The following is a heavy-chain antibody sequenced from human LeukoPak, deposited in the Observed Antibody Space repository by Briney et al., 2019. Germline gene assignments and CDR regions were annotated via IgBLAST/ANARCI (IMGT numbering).Heavy chain of an antibody. CDR3: AHTLHDYGDSVRLFDY. CDR2: IYWDDDK. Sequence: SGPTLVKPTQTLTLTCTFSGFSLSTSGVGVGWIREPPGKALEWLALIYWDDDKRYSPSLKSRLTITKDTSKNQVVLTMTNMDPVDTATYYCAHTLHDYGDSVRLFDYWGQGTLVTVSS. J-gene: IGHJ4*02. D-gene: IGHD4-17*01. CDR1: GFSLSTSGVG. V-gene: IGHV2-5*02.